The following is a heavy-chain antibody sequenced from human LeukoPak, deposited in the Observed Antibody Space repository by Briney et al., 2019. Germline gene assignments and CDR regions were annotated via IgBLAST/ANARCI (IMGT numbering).Heavy chain of an antibody. CDR3: ARDLDGDYDY. D-gene: IGHD4-17*01. CDR1: GFTLTTYA. V-gene: IGHV3-23*01. Sequence: GGSLRLSCAASGFTLTTYAMTWVRQAPGKGLEWVSAISGDGDTTYYADSVRGQFTVSKDNSENTLYLQMNSLRAEDTAVYYCARDLDGDYDYWGQGTLVTVSS. J-gene: IGHJ4*02. CDR2: ISGDGDTT.